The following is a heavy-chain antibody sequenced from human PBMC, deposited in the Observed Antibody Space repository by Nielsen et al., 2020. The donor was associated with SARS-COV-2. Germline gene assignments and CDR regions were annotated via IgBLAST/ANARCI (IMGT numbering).Heavy chain of an antibody. CDR2: IYYSGST. J-gene: IGHJ3*02. Sequence: WIRQPPGKGLEWIGYIYYSGSTYYNPSLKSRVTISVDTSKNQFSLQLNSVTPEDTAVYYCARALLGYCSGGSCENDAFDIWGQGTMVTVSS. V-gene: IGHV4-30-4*01. D-gene: IGHD2-15*01. CDR3: ARALLGYCSGGSCENDAFDI.